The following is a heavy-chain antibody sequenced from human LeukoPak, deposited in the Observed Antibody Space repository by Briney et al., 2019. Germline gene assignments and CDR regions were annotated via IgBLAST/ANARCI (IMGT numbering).Heavy chain of an antibody. V-gene: IGHV4-59*01. D-gene: IGHD3-16*01. CDR3: ARDQGWGDWYFDL. CDR2: LFYNGNT. J-gene: IGHJ2*01. Sequence: SETLSLTCTVSGGSIRSYYWSWIRQPPGKGREWMGYLFYNGNTNYNSSLKSRVTISVDTSKNQFSLTLNSLTAADTAVYFCARDQGWGDWYFDLWGRGTLVTVSS. CDR1: GGSIRSYY.